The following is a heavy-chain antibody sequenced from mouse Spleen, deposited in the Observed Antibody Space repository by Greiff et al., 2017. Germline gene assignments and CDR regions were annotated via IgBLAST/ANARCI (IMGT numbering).Heavy chain of an antibody. CDR2: IYPGDGDT. CDR3: ARSALTGTWFAY. D-gene: IGHD4-1*01. Sequence: QVQLQQSGAELVKPGASVKISCKASGYAFSSYWMNWVKQRPGKGLEWIGQIYPGDGDTNYNGKFKGKATLTADKSSSTAYMQLSSLTSEDSAVYFCARSALTGTWFAYWGQGTLVTVSA. CDR1: GYAFSSYW. V-gene: IGHV1-80*01. J-gene: IGHJ3*01.